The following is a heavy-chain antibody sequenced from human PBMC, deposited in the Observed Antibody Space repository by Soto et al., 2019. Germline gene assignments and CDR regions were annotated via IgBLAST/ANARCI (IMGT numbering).Heavy chain of an antibody. CDR3: TGSAVYYCYGMYV. Sequence: PSETLSLTCTVSGGSISSSSYYWGWIRQPPGKGLEWIGSIYYSGSTYYNPSLKSRVTISVDTSKNQFSLKLSSVTAADTAVYYCTGSAVYYCYGMYVWAQGSTVTVSS. CDR2: IYYSGST. J-gene: IGHJ6*02. V-gene: IGHV4-39*01. CDR1: GGSISSSSYY.